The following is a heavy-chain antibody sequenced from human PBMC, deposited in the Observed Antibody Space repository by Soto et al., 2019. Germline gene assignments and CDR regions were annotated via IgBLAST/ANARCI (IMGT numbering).Heavy chain of an antibody. CDR3: ARVSPCVNGVCYQDLEF. D-gene: IGHD2-8*01. Sequence: SETLSLTCTVSGGSISSGTYYWSWIRQHPGKGLEWIGYSSYSGNTFYNPSLKSRVTISVDTSKNQFSLKLSSVAAADTAVYYCARVSPCVNGVCYQDLEFWGQGTLVTVSS. V-gene: IGHV4-31*03. J-gene: IGHJ4*02. CDR1: GGSISSGTYY. CDR2: SSYSGNT.